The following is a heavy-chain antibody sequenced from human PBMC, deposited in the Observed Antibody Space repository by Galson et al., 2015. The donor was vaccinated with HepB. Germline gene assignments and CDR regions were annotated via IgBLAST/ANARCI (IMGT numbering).Heavy chain of an antibody. Sequence: PALVKPTQTLKLTCTFSGFSLSTSGVGVGWIRQPPGKALECLAPIYWNDGKRYNPSLNSRLAITKDTSESQVVLALSIVDPVDTATYYCARNKVSGRCTIGYWGQGALVIVSS. CDR2: IYWNDGK. D-gene: IGHD6-25*01. V-gene: IGHV2-5*01. J-gene: IGHJ4*02. CDR3: ARNKVSGRCTIGY. CDR1: GFSLSTSGVG.